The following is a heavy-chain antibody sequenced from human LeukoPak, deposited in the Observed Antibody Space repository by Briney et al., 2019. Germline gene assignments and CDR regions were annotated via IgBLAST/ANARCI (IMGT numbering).Heavy chain of an antibody. D-gene: IGHD6-6*01. CDR3: ARDMYSMSSARGAY. CDR2: INGDGSST. V-gene: IGHV3-74*01. Sequence: GGSLRLSCEVFGFTFSTSAMSWVRPAPGKGLVWVARINGDGSSTTYVDSVRGRFTISRDNAKKTLYLQMNSLRGEDAAVYYCARDMYSMSSARGAYWGQGALVTVSS. J-gene: IGHJ4*02. CDR1: GFTFSTSA.